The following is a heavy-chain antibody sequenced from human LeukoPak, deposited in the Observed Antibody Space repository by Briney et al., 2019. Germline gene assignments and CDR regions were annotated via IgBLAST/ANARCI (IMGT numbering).Heavy chain of an antibody. Sequence: SETLSLTCSVSGDSIRNRSYYWGWIRQPPGKGLAWIGSISYTGSTYYNPSLQSRVTISADMSKNHLSVKLSSVTAADTAVYYCARGSNTYNWFDPWGQGTLVTVSS. V-gene: IGHV4-39*07. CDR1: GDSIRNRSYY. J-gene: IGHJ5*02. CDR2: ISYTGST. CDR3: ARGSNTYNWFDP. D-gene: IGHD2-2*01.